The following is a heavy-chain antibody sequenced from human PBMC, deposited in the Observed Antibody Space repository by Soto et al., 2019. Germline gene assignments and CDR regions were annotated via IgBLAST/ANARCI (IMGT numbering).Heavy chain of an antibody. CDR2: ISYSGSA. CDR3: ATMGTPATGLYYFAY. V-gene: IGHV4-30-4*01. D-gene: IGHD2-15*01. Sequence: SETLSLTCTVSGGSISSGNYYWSWIRQPPGKGLEWIGFISYSGSAYYNPSLKSRVTISVDTSKNQFSLNLSFVTAADTAVYCCATMGTPATGLYYFAYWGQGTPVTVSS. CDR1: GGSISSGNYY. J-gene: IGHJ4*02.